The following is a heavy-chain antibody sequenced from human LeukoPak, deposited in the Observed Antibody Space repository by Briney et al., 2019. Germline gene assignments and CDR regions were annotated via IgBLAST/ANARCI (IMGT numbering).Heavy chain of an antibody. Sequence: GGSLRLSGSASGFNFETHAMHWVRQAPGKGLEGGGMICRGGKYKFYADSVKGRISISTDDSRGAMYLQIDSLRRQTSPVNYWVTHPPRSGRAFWPWGKGDLDPVSS. CDR1: GFNFETHA. J-gene: IGHJ5*02. V-gene: IGHV3-33*01. CDR3: VTHPPRSGRAFWP. CDR2: ICRGGKYK. D-gene: IGHD3-3*01.